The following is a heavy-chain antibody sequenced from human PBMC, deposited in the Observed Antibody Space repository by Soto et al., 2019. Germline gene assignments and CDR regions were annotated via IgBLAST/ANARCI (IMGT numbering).Heavy chain of an antibody. CDR1: GFTFSRYG. CDR2: LSYDGSNS. Sequence: QVQLVESGGGVIQPGNSLRLSCAASGFTFSRYGIHWVRQAPGKGLERVGVLSYDGSNSYYADSVKGRFTISRVNSKNTLYLQMNSLSTEDTAVYYCAKDREQWLVTGCLDSWGQGTLVTVSS. V-gene: IGHV3-30*18. D-gene: IGHD6-19*01. J-gene: IGHJ4*02. CDR3: AKDREQWLVTGCLDS.